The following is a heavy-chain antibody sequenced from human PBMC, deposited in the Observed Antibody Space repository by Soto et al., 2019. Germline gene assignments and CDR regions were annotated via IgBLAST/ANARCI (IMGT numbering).Heavy chain of an antibody. D-gene: IGHD3-3*01. CDR3: ARGGTGWGSGVGDY. CDR1: GYPFTSYD. J-gene: IGHJ4*02. Sequence: QVQLVQSVAAVKKPGASVQGSCKASGYPFTSYDINWVRQATGQVLEWMGWMNPNSGNTGYAQKFQGRVTMTRNTSISTAYMELSSLRSEDTAVYYCARGGTGWGSGVGDYWGQGTLVTVSS. CDR2: MNPNSGNT. V-gene: IGHV1-8*01.